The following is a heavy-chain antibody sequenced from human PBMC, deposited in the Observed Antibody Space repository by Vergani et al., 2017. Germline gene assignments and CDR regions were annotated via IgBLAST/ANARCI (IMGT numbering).Heavy chain of an antibody. CDR2: INPSGGHT. CDR1: GYTFSNYY. D-gene: IGHD3-10*01. CDR3: ARDHKIGLYXSGSYYYYYYGMDV. V-gene: IGHV1-46*01. Sequence: QVQVVQSGAEVKKSGASGKVSCKTSGYTFSNYYMHWVRQAPGQGLEWMGIINPSGGHTNYAQKFQGRVTMTRDTSTSTVYMELSSLRSEDTAIYYCARDHKIGLYXSGSYYYYYYGMDVWGQGTTVTVSS. J-gene: IGHJ6*02.